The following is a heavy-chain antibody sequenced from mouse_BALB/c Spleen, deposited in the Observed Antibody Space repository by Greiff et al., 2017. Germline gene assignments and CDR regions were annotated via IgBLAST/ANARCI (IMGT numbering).Heavy chain of an antibody. V-gene: IGHV1-9*01. CDR1: GYTFSSYW. D-gene: IGHD1-1*01. CDR2: ILPGSGST. Sequence: VQLQQSGAELMKPGASVKISCKATGYTFSSYWIEWVKQRPGRGLEWIGEILPGSGSTNYNEKFKGKATFTADTSSNTAYMQLSSLTSEDSAVYYCARRGAYYGSSYWYFDVWGAGTTVTVSS. CDR3: ARRGAYYGSSYWYFDV. J-gene: IGHJ1*01.